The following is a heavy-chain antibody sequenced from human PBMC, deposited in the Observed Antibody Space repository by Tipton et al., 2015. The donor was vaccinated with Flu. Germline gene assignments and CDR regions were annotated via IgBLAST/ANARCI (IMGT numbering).Heavy chain of an antibody. D-gene: IGHD3-9*01. Sequence: GLVKPSETLSRTCTVSGGSISSYYWSWIRQPAGKGLEWIGRFYTTGSTNYNPSLKSRVAISVDLSKNQFSLRLTSVTAADTAVYYCAREVSLRYFDWIPSNWFDSWGQGTPVAVSS. CDR1: GGSISSYY. V-gene: IGHV4-4*07. CDR3: AREVSLRYFDWIPSNWFDS. CDR2: FYTTGST. J-gene: IGHJ5*01.